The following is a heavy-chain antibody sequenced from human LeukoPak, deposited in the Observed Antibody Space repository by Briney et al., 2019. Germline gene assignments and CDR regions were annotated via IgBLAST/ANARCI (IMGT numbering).Heavy chain of an antibody. D-gene: IGHD2-2*01. CDR1: GDIVSSNSVT. CDR3: ARRLTQYDCFDP. Sequence: SQTLSLTCAISGDIVSSNSVTWNWIRQSPSRGLEWLGRTYYRSTWYNDYAVSARGRITVNPDTSKNQFSLHLNSVTPEDTAVYYCARRLTQYDCFDPWGQGILVTVSS. CDR2: TYYRSTWYN. J-gene: IGHJ5*02. V-gene: IGHV6-1*01.